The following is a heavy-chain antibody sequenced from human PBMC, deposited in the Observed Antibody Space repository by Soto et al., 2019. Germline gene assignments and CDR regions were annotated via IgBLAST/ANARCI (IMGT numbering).Heavy chain of an antibody. CDR1: GGSFSGYY. J-gene: IGHJ4*02. V-gene: IGHV4-34*01. CDR2: INHSGST. CDR3: ARGGLVPAAKNDY. Sequence: SETLSLTCAVYGGSFSGYYWSWTRQPPGKGLEWIGEINHSGSTNYNPSLKSRVTISVDTSKNQFSLKLSSVTAADTAVYYCARGGLVPAAKNDYWGQGTLVTVSS. D-gene: IGHD2-2*01.